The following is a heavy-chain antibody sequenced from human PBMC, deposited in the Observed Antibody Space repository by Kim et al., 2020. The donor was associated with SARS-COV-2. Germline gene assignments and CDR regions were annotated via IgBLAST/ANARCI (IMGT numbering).Heavy chain of an antibody. J-gene: IGHJ4*02. CDR1: GDSSSRYY. Sequence: SETLSLTCTVSGDSSSRYYWNWLRQPPGEELEWIGYVSPSGSTQYNPSLESRVTISIDTSKNQFSLRLRSLTTADTAVYFCARGYGLGTSGFDYWGQGTL. CDR2: VSPSGST. CDR3: ARGYGLGTSGFDY. V-gene: IGHV4-59*01. D-gene: IGHD3-10*01.